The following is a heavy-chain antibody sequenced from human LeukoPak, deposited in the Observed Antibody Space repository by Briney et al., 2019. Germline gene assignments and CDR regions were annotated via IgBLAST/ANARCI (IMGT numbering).Heavy chain of an antibody. CDR3: ARGGTRRMYFDY. D-gene: IGHD3-16*01. V-gene: IGHV3-21*01. Sequence: GGSLGLSCAASGFTFSSYSMNWVRQAPGKGLEWVSSISSSSSYIYYADSVKGRFTISRDNAKNSLYLQMNSLRAEDTAVYYCARGGTRRMYFDYWGQGTLVTVSS. J-gene: IGHJ4*02. CDR2: ISSSSSYI. CDR1: GFTFSSYS.